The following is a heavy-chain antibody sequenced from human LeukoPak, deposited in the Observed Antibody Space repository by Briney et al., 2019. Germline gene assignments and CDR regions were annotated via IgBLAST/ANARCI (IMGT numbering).Heavy chain of an antibody. V-gene: IGHV3-21*01. Sequence: PGGSLRLSCAASGFTFSSYSMNWVRQAPGKGLEWVSSISSSSSYIYYADSVKGRFTISRDNAKNSLYLQMNSLRAEDTAVYYCARERGGVSWWYGSGDAFDIWGQGTMVTVSS. CDR2: ISSSSSYI. D-gene: IGHD3-10*01. CDR1: GFTFSSYS. J-gene: IGHJ3*02. CDR3: ARERGGVSWWYGSGDAFDI.